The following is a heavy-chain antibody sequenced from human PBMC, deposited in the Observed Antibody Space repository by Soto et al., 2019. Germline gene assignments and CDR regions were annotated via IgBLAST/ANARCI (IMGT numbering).Heavy chain of an antibody. CDR3: ARESSYGLVY. CDR1: GYTFTSYD. CDR2: MNPNTGNT. Sequence: QVQLVQSGAEVKKPGASVKVSCKASGYTFTSYDIIWVRQATGQGLEWMGWMNPNTGNTAYAQKFQGRVTMTRNTSISTAYMELSSLRSDDTAVYYCARESSYGLVYWGQGTLVTVSS. V-gene: IGHV1-8*01. D-gene: IGHD5-18*01. J-gene: IGHJ4*02.